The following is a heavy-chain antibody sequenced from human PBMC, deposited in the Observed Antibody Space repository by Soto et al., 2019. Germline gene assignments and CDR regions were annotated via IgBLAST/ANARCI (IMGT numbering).Heavy chain of an antibody. CDR1: GGTFSSYA. CDR2: IIPIFGTA. V-gene: IGHV1-69*01. CDR3: ARDDDSSSWSPNWFDP. D-gene: IGHD6-13*01. J-gene: IGHJ5*02. Sequence: QEQLVQSGAEVKKPGSSVKVSCKASGGTFSSYAISWVRQAPGQGLQRMGGIIPIFGTANYAQKFQGRVTITADESTSTGYMELSSLRSEDTAVYYCARDDDSSSWSPNWFDPWGQGTLVTVSS.